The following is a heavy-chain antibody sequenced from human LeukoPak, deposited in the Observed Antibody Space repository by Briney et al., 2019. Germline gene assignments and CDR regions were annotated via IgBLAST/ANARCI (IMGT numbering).Heavy chain of an antibody. V-gene: IGHV3-30-3*01. CDR3: ARDYCSGGSCYDAFDI. CDR2: ISYDGSNK. Sequence: PPGGSLRLSCAASGLTFSSYAMLWVRQAPGKGLEGVAVISYDGSNKYYADSVKGRFTISRDNSKNTLYLKMNSLTAEDTAVYYCARDYCSGGSCYDAFDIWGQGTMVTVSS. D-gene: IGHD2-15*01. CDR1: GLTFSSYA. J-gene: IGHJ3*02.